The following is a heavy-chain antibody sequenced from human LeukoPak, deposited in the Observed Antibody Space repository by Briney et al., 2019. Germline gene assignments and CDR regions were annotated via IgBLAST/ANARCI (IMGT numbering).Heavy chain of an antibody. D-gene: IGHD3-10*01. CDR2: IYTSGST. Sequence: SETLSLTCTVSGGSISSYYWSWIRQPAGKGLEWIGRIYTSGSTNYNPSLKSRVTMSVDTSKNQFSLKLSSVTAADTAVYYCARTPYTMVRGVHFDYWGQGTLVTVSS. CDR1: GGSISSYY. CDR3: ARTPYTMVRGVHFDY. J-gene: IGHJ4*02. V-gene: IGHV4-4*07.